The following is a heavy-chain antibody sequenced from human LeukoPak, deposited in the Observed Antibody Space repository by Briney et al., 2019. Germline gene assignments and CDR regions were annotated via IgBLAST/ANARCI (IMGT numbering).Heavy chain of an antibody. Sequence: GESLKISCKGSGYSFTSYWIGWVRQMPGKGLEWMGRIDPSDSYTNYSPSFQGQVTITADKSINTAYLQWSSLKASDTAMYYCARAAHRSRWGFDYWGQGTLVTVSS. CDR1: GYSFTSYW. V-gene: IGHV5-10-1*04. J-gene: IGHJ4*02. CDR3: ARAAHRSRWGFDY. D-gene: IGHD5-24*01. CDR2: IDPSDSYT.